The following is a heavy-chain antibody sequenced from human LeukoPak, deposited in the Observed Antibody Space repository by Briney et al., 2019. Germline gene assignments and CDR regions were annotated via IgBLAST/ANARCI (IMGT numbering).Heavy chain of an antibody. J-gene: IGHJ4*02. Sequence: SVTVSCKASGGTFISYAISWVRQAPGQGLEWMGGIIPIFGTANYAQKFQGRVTITADESTSTAYMELSSLRSEDRAVYYCARGRPVAGIECFDYWGQGTLVTVSS. D-gene: IGHD6-19*01. V-gene: IGHV1-69*13. CDR1: GGTFISYA. CDR2: IIPIFGTA. CDR3: ARGRPVAGIECFDY.